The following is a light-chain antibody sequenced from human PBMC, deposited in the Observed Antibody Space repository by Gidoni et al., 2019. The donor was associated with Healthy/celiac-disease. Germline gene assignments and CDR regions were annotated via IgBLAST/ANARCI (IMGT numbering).Light chain of an antibody. CDR1: QSVSSY. J-gene: IGKJ1*01. CDR3: QQRSNWPPWT. Sequence: EIVLTQSPAPLSLSPGAIATLSCRAGQSVSSYLAWYQQKPGQAPRLLIHDAANRATGIPARFSGSGSGTDFTLTISSLEPEDFAVYYCQQRSNWPPWTFGQGTKVEIK. CDR2: DAA. V-gene: IGKV3-11*01.